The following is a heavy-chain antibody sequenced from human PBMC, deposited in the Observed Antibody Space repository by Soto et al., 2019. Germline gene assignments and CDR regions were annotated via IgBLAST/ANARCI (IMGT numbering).Heavy chain of an antibody. V-gene: IGHV5-51*01. CDR2: IYPGDSDT. D-gene: IGHD3-22*01. CDR3: ARLDYYDSSGYYYSGEPTYYFDY. Sequence: GESLKISCKGSGYSFTSYWIGWVRQMPGKGLEWMGIIYPGDSDTRYSPFFQGQVTISADKSISTAYLQWSSLKASDTAMYYCARLDYYDSSGYYYSGEPTYYFDYWGQGTLVTVSS. CDR1: GYSFTSYW. J-gene: IGHJ4*02.